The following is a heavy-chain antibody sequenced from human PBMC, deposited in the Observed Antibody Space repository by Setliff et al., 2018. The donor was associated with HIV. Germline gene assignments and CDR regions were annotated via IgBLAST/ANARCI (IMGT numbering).Heavy chain of an antibody. D-gene: IGHD2-21*02. CDR1: GGSISTSNYY. CDR3: ARQGNIVVVTSFDY. CDR2: VDYTGST. J-gene: IGHJ4*02. V-gene: IGHV4-39*07. Sequence: KPSEPLSLTCTVSGGSISTSNYYWGWVRQPPGKGLEWVGNVDYTGSTYYNPSLKSRVTISVDTSKNQFSLRLNSVTAADTAVYYCARQGNIVVVTSFDYWGQGTLVTVSS.